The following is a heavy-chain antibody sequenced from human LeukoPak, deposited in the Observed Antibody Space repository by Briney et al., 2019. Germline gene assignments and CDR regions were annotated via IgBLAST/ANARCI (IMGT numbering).Heavy chain of an antibody. D-gene: IGHD1-14*01. CDR3: ARGVEPLAANTLAY. CDR1: GFTVITND. CDR2: LYSDGNT. Sequence: GGSLRLSCAASGFTVITNDMTWVRQAPGKGLEWVSVLYSDGNTKYADSAQGRFTISRDNYKNTLYLELKSMSTDDTTAVYYARGVEPLAANTLAYGGQGTLVTVSS. V-gene: IGHV3-53*01. J-gene: IGHJ4*02.